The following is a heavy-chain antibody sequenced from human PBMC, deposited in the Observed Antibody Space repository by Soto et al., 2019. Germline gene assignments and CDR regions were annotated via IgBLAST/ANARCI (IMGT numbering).Heavy chain of an antibody. CDR3: XXDPTNXXYXXSYXLFDY. D-gene: IGHD3-10*01. CDR2: ISNSGGST. V-gene: IGHV3-23*01. J-gene: IGHJ4*02. Sequence: PGGSLRLSCTTSGFTFSSYAMSWVRQAPGKGLEWVSTISNSGGSTYYADSVKGRFTISRDNSNNTLYLQMNSLRAEDTAVYYCXXDPTNXXYXXSYXLFDYWGQGXXVTXSS. CDR1: GFTFSSYA.